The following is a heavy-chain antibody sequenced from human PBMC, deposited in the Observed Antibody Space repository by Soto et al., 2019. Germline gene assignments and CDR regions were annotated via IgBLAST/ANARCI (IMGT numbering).Heavy chain of an antibody. J-gene: IGHJ4*02. D-gene: IGHD1-26*01. Sequence: PWGSLRLSCAASGFTFSSYAMHWVRQAPGKGLEWVAVISYDGSNNYYADSVKGRFTISRDNSKNTLYLQMNSLRAEDTAVYYCARDFGSLGATIDYWGQGTLVTVSS. CDR3: ARDFGSLGATIDY. CDR2: ISYDGSNN. V-gene: IGHV3-30-3*01. CDR1: GFTFSSYA.